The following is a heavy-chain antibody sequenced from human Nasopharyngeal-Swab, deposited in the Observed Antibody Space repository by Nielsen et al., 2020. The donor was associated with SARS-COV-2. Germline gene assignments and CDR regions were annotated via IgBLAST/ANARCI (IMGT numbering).Heavy chain of an antibody. D-gene: IGHD2-15*01. V-gene: IGHV4-34*01. J-gene: IGHJ5*02. CDR3: ARGRDLRYCSGGSCYQNKWFDP. Sequence: SETLSLTCAVYVGSFSGYYWDWIRQPPGEGLEWIGSVHFSGNSFYNPSLKSRVTISVDTSKSQFSLRLSSVTAADTAVYYCARGRDLRYCSGGSCYQNKWFDPWGQGTLVTVSS. CDR2: VHFSGNS. CDR1: VGSFSGYY.